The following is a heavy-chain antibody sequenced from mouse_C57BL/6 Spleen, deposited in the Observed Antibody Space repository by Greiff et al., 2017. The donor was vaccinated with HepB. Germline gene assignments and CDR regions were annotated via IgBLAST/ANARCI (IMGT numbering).Heavy chain of an antibody. CDR1: GYAFSSYW. CDR3: ARRGDYDRDYYAMDY. CDR2: IDPGDGDT. Sequence: LQESGAELVKPGASVKISCKASGYAFSSYWMNWVKQRPGKGLEWIGQIDPGDGDTNYNGKFKGKATLTADKSSSTAYMQLSSLTSEDSAVYFCARRGDYDRDYYAMDYWGQGTSVTVSS. V-gene: IGHV1-80*01. J-gene: IGHJ4*01. D-gene: IGHD2-4*01.